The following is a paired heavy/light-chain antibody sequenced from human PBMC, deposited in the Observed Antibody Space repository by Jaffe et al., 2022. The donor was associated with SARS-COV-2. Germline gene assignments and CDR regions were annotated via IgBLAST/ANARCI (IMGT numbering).Light chain of an antibody. CDR2: EVS. Sequence: QSALTQPPSASGSPGQSVTISCTGTSSDVGGYNYVSWYQQHPGKAPKLMIFEVSKRPSGVPDRFSGSKSGNTASLTVSGLQAEDEADYYCSSYAGSSNFVFGGGTKLTVL. CDR1: SSDVGGYNY. CDR3: SSYAGSSNFV. J-gene: IGLJ2*01. V-gene: IGLV2-8*01.
Heavy chain of an antibody. D-gene: IGHD3-10*01. CDR2: IKQDGTEK. CDR3: ARVRIPVLRGVMIPYYVDV. Sequence: EVQLVESGGGLVQPGGSLRLSCAASGFTFSMYWMSWVRQAPGKGLEWVASIKQDGTEKYYVDSVKGRFTISRDNTKNSLYLQMSSLRVEDTAVYYCARVRIPVLRGVMIPYYVDVWGKGTTVTVSS. J-gene: IGHJ6*03. V-gene: IGHV3-7*01. CDR1: GFTFSMYW.